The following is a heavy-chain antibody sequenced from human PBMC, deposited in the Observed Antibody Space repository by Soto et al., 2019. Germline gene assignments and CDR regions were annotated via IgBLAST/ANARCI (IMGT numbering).Heavy chain of an antibody. D-gene: IGHD2-8*02. Sequence: EVRLVESGGTLVQPGGSLRLSCVASGFSFSSHWMSWVRQAPGKGLEWVADLSEDGSGTNYVDSVKGRFTIFRDNGRNSLYLEMNSLRAEDTAIYYCARDGRLFRDHERTYWANDLWGQGTHLIVSS. J-gene: IGHJ5*02. CDR3: ARDGRLFRDHERTYWANDL. CDR2: LSEDGSGT. V-gene: IGHV3-7*01. CDR1: GFSFSSHW.